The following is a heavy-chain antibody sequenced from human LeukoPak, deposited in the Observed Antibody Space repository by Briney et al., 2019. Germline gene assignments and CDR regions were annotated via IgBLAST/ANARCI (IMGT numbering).Heavy chain of an antibody. CDR2: INPNTGGT. V-gene: IGHV1-2*02. J-gene: IGHJ4*02. CDR1: GYSFTAHY. CDR3: ARDHNSENWGSLGG. D-gene: IGHD7-27*01. Sequence: ASVKVSCKASGYSFTAHYMHWIRQAPGQGLEWMGWINPNTGGTNYAQKFQGRVTITRDTSINTVYMDLSRLTSDDTALYYCARDHNSENWGSLGGWGQGTLVTVSS.